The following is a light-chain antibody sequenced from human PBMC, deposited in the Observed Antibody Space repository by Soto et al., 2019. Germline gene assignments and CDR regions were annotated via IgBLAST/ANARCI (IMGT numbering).Light chain of an antibody. Sequence: QSVLTQPASVSGSPGRSITISCTGTSSDVGGYNYVSWYQQHPGKAPKLMIYDVSNRPSGVSNRFSGSKSGNTASLTISGLQAEDEADYYCSSYTSSNTIVFGTGTKVTVL. CDR3: SSYTSSNTIV. CDR2: DVS. V-gene: IGLV2-14*01. J-gene: IGLJ1*01. CDR1: SSDVGGYNY.